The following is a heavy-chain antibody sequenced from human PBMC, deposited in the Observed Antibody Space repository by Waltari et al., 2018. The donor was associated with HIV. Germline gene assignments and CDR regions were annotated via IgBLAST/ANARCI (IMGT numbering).Heavy chain of an antibody. D-gene: IGHD2-2*02. CDR3: AKYLDCSGTSCYTPYFDY. V-gene: IGHV3-23*01. J-gene: IGHJ4*02. Sequence: EVQLLECGGGLVEPGGSLRHSCAASGFIFSSYPLGSARQAPGKGLEWVSAITGSGGGTYYADSVKGRFTFSRDYSQNTLYLQMNSLRAEDTAVYYCAKYLDCSGTSCYTPYFDYWGQGTLVTVSP. CDR1: GFIFSSYP. CDR2: ITGSGGGT.